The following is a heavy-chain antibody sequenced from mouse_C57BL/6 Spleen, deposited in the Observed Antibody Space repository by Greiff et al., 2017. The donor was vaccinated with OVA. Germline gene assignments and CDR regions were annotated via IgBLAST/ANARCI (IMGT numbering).Heavy chain of an antibody. CDR3: ARSGYYGSWYFDV. Sequence: QVHLKQPGAELVRPGSSVKLSCKASGYTFTSSWMHWVKQRPIQGLEWIGNIDPSDSETHYNQKFKDKATLTVDKSSSTAYMQLSSLTSEDSAVYYCARSGYYGSWYFDVWGTGTTVTVSS. CDR2: IDPSDSET. J-gene: IGHJ1*03. CDR1: GYTFTSSW. V-gene: IGHV1-52*01. D-gene: IGHD1-1*01.